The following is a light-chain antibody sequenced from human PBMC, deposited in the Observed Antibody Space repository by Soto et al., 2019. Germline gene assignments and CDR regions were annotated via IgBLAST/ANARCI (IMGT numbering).Light chain of an antibody. CDR1: QSVSSY. CDR3: QQRSN. CDR2: DAS. Sequence: EIVLTQSPATLSLSPGDRAILSCRASQSVSSYLAWYQQKPGQAPRLLIYDASNRATGIPARFSGSGSGTDFTLTISSLEPEDFAVYYCQQRSNFGQGTRLEIK. V-gene: IGKV3-11*01. J-gene: IGKJ5*01.